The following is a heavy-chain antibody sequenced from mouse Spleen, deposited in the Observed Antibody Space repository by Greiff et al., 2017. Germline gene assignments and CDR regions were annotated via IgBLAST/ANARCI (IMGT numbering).Heavy chain of an antibody. J-gene: IGHJ1*01. V-gene: IGHV1-69*01. CDR1: GYTFTDYW. CDR3: ARGRLLLWYFDV. D-gene: IGHD3-2*02. Sequence: QVQLKQPGAELVMPGASVKMSCKASGYTFTDYWMHWVKQRPGQGLEWIGAIDTSDSYTSYNQKFKGKATLTVDESSSTAYMQLSSLTSEDSAVYYCARGRLLLWYFDVWGAGTTVTVSS. CDR2: IDTSDSYT.